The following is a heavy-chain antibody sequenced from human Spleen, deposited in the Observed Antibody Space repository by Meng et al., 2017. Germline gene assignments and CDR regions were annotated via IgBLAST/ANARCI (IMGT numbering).Heavy chain of an antibody. V-gene: IGHV3-30*07. J-gene: IGHJ3*02. CDR2: ISYHGSDK. Sequence: GESLKISCVASELNSSSCGMHWVRQAPGKGLEWVTFISYHGSDKNYADSVKGRFTISRDNSKNTLFLQMNSLRAEDTAVYYCAKEDSLRYRYSGSYYTLDAFDIWGQGTMVTVSS. CDR3: AKEDSLRYRYSGSYYTLDAFDI. CDR1: ELNSSSCG. D-gene: IGHD1-26*01.